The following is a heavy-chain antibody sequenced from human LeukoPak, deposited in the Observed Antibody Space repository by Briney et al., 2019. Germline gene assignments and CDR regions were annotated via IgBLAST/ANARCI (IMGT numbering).Heavy chain of an antibody. D-gene: IGHD6-19*01. CDR2: ISGSGGTT. CDR1: ALTFSSYA. V-gene: IGHV3-23*01. Sequence: GGSLRLSCAAAALTFSSYAMTWVRQAPGKGLEWVSAISGSGGTTYYADSVRGRFTLSRDNSKNTLYLQMNSLRAEDTPAYYSAREYYSGWWTDAFDIWGQGTMVTVSS. CDR3: AREYYSGWWTDAFDI. J-gene: IGHJ3*02.